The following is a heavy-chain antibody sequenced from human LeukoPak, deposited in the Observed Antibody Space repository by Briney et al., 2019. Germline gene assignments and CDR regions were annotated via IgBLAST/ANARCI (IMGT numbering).Heavy chain of an antibody. CDR2: ISSSSSYI. D-gene: IGHD6-13*01. J-gene: IGHJ6*02. Sequence: PGGSLRLSSAASGFTFSSYRMNWVRQAPGKGLEWVSSISSSSSYIYYADSVKGRFTISRDNAKNSLYLQMNSLRAEDTAVYYCARDLYSSSWYYYYGMDVWGQGTTVTVSS. V-gene: IGHV3-21*01. CDR3: ARDLYSSSWYYYYGMDV. CDR1: GFTFSSYR.